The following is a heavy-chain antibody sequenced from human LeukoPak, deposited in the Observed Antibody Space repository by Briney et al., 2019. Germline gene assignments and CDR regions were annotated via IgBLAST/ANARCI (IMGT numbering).Heavy chain of an antibody. V-gene: IGHV4-59*08. J-gene: IGHJ4*02. Sequence: PSESLSLTCTVSGGSISSYYCTWIRQPPGKGLGWIGYIYYSGSTNYNPSLKSRVTISVDTSKNQFSLKLTSVTAADTAVYYCARLYYYGSGTYYRTSGYFDYWGQGTLVTVSS. CDR3: ARLYYYGSGTYYRTSGYFDY. CDR2: IYYSGST. D-gene: IGHD3-10*01. CDR1: GGSISSYY.